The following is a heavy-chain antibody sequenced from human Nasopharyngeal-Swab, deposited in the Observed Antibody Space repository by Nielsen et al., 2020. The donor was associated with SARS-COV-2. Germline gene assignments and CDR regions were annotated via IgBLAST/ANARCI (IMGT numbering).Heavy chain of an antibody. CDR1: GFTFSSYG. J-gene: IGHJ3*02. CDR2: ISYDGSNK. Sequence: GGSLRLSCAASGFTFSSYGMHWVRQAPGKGLEWVAVISYDGSNKYYADSVKGRFTISRDNSKNTLYLQMNSLRAEDTAVYYCAKGRGEYYENAFDMWGQGTMVTVSS. D-gene: IGHD3-3*01. CDR3: AKGRGEYYENAFDM. V-gene: IGHV3-30*18.